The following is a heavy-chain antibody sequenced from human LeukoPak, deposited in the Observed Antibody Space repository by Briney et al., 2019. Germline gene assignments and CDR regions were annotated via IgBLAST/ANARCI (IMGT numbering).Heavy chain of an antibody. Sequence: GGSLRLSCAASGFTFSSYEMNWVRQAPGKGLEWVSYINAGGSTIYYADSVKGRFTISRDNAKNSLYLQMNSLKTEDTALFYCVRVNTGMNSGSYHLDYWGQGTLVTVSS. D-gene: IGHD3-10*01. CDR2: INAGGSTI. CDR1: GFTFSSYE. V-gene: IGHV3-48*03. CDR3: VRVNTGMNSGSYHLDY. J-gene: IGHJ4*02.